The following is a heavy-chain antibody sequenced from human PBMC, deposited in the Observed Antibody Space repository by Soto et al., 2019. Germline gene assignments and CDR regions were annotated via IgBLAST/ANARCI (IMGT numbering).Heavy chain of an antibody. CDR2: VGGNSVST. V-gene: IGHV3-23*01. J-gene: IGHJ6*03. Sequence: EVRLLESGGDLIQPGGSLRLSCAASGFTFSSSAMSWVRQAPDKGLEWVSSVGGNSVSTFYADSVKGRFTISKDSSKNTVFPQMDSGRAEDTAVNYWAEGRRSPPRLGHYYMGVWGKGTTVTVS. CDR1: GFTFSSSA. D-gene: IGHD1-26*01. CDR3: AEGRRSPPRLGHYYMGV.